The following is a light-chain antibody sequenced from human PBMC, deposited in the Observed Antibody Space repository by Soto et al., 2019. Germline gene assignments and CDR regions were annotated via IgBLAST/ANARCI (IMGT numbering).Light chain of an antibody. CDR3: QSYDSSLSAWV. J-gene: IGLJ3*02. Sequence: QSVLTQPPSVSGAPGQRVTISCTESSSNIGAGYDVHWYQQLPGTAPKLLIYGNNNRPSGVPDRFSGSKSGTSASLAITGLQAEDEADYYCQSYDSSLSAWVFGGGTQLTVL. V-gene: IGLV1-40*01. CDR1: SSNIGAGYD. CDR2: GNN.